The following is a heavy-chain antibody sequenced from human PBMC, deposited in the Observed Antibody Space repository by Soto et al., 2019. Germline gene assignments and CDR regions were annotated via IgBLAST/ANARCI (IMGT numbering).Heavy chain of an antibody. CDR1: GGSFSANH. CDR2: ITLGGST. CDR3: SRDMHAGFTHYFDP. Sequence: PSETLSLTCAISGGSFSANHWSWIRQSPGQGLEWIGEITLGGSTNYSPSLKSRVSISVDEGKKQFSLEMTSVTAADTAVYYCSRDMHAGFTHYFDPWGQGTLVTVSS. J-gene: IGHJ5*02. V-gene: IGHV4-34*01. D-gene: IGHD1-26*01.